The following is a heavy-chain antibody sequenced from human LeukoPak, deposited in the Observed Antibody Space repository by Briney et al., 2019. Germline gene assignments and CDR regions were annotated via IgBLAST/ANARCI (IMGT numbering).Heavy chain of an antibody. D-gene: IGHD1-26*01. J-gene: IGHJ4*02. V-gene: IGHV3-74*01. CDR3: VRDFSGKNDC. CDR2: IYADESSS. CDR1: GFTFSSYG. Sequence: GRSLRLSCAASGFTFSSYGMHWVRQVPGKGLVWVSRIYADESSSTYADSVKGRFTISRDNAKNTLYLPMNRLRAEETAVYYCVRDFSGKNDCWGQGTLVTVSS.